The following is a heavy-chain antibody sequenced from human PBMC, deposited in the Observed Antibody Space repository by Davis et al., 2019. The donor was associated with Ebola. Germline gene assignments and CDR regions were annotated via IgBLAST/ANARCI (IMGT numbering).Heavy chain of an antibody. CDR3: ARGYYDFWSTYFDY. D-gene: IGHD3-3*01. Sequence: MPGGSLRLSCTVSGGSISNYYWSWIRQPPGKGLKWIGYIYYSGNTNSNPSLKSRVTISVDTSKNQFSLKLRSVTAADTAVYYCARGYYDFWSTYFDYWGQGTLVTVSS. V-gene: IGHV4-59*01. CDR2: IYYSGNT. CDR1: GGSISNYY. J-gene: IGHJ4*02.